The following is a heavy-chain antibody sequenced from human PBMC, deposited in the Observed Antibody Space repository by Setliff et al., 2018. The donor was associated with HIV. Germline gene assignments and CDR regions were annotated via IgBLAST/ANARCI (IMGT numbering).Heavy chain of an antibody. J-gene: IGHJ6*03. CDR2: LHFSGTA. CDR3: ARAFLLVPAARDYYYYMDV. V-gene: IGHV4-4*07. D-gene: IGHD2-2*01. CDR1: GGSILNYF. Sequence: SETLSLTCSVSGGSILNYFWSWVRQAAGKGPEWIGRLHFSGTAAIYNPSLKSRVTMSVDTSKNQFSLRLRSVTAADTAFYYCARAFLLVPAARDYYYYMDVWGKGTTVTVSS.